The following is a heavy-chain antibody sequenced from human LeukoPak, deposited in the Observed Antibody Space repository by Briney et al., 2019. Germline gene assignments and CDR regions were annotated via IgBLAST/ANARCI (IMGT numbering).Heavy chain of an antibody. V-gene: IGHV3-74*01. CDR1: GFTFSSYA. D-gene: IGHD3-10*01. J-gene: IGHJ6*02. CDR2: INSDGSST. Sequence: GGSLRLSCAASGFTFSSYAMSWVRQAPGKGLVWVSRINSDGSSTSYADSVKGRFTISRDNAKNTLYLQMNSLRAEDTAVYYCASGSYYNEYYYGMDVWGQGTTVTVSS. CDR3: ASGSYYNEYYYGMDV.